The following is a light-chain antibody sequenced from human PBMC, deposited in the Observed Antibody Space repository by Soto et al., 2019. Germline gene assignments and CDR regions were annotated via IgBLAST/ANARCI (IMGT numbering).Light chain of an antibody. CDR3: QQAGGSLRT. V-gene: IGKV3-20*01. Sequence: EIVLTQSPGTLSLSPGERATLSCSASQSVSSSYLAWYQQKPGQSPRLLIYGASSRATGIPDRFSGSGSETHFTLTISRLEPEDFAVYYCQQAGGSLRTFGQGTKVDIK. J-gene: IGKJ1*01. CDR2: GAS. CDR1: QSVSSSY.